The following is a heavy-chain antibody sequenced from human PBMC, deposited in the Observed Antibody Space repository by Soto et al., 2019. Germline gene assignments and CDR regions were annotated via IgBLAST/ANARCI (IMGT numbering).Heavy chain of an antibody. CDR2: IYYSGST. V-gene: IGHV4-39*02. J-gene: IGHJ6*03. CDR1: YGCNSSSSYY. Sequence: PSETQSLTCTVAYGCNSSSSYYWGWIRKKTGKGLEWIGSIYYSGSTYYNPSLKSRVTISGDTSKNLFSLKLSSVTAADTAVYFCARNLEAAVKCYYMYVWGKGTTVTVSS. D-gene: IGHD6-13*01. CDR3: ARNLEAAVKCYYMYV.